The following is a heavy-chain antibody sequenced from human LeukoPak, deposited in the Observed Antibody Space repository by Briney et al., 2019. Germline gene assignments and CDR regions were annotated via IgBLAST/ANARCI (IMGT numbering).Heavy chain of an antibody. D-gene: IGHD2-21*01. J-gene: IGHJ4*02. V-gene: IGHV4-61*02. CDR2: IYSTGGT. CDR1: GGSIASGIYY. CDR3: ARDRGGAYTFDL. Sequence: KPSETLSLTCTVSGGSIASGIYYWSWVRQPAGKGLEWIGRIYSTGGTNYSPSLKSRVTVSVDTSNNQFSLDLSSVTAADTAIYYCARDRGGAYTFDLWGQGTLVTVSS.